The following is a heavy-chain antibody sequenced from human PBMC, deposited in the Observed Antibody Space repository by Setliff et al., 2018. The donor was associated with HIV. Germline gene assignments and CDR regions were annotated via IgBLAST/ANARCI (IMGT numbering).Heavy chain of an antibody. CDR2: FDPEDGET. D-gene: IGHD1-26*01. J-gene: IGHJ4*02. CDR1: GYTLTELS. CDR3: ARVRTYSDFYYPAPIPSYYFDF. Sequence: GASVKVSCKISGYTLTELSIHWVRQAPGKGLEWMANFDPEDGETFYAQKFQGRLTMTEDTSTSAAYLELRSLRSDDTAIYYCARVRTYSDFYYPAPIPSYYFDFWGQGTQVTVSS. V-gene: IGHV1-24*01.